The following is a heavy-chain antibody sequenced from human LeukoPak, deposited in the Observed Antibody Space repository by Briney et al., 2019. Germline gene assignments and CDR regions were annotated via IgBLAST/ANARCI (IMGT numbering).Heavy chain of an antibody. J-gene: IGHJ4*02. CDR1: GGTFSSYA. V-gene: IGHV1-69*13. Sequence: EASVKVSCEAFGGTFSSYAISWVRQAPGQGLEWMGGIIPIFGTANYAQKFQGRVTITADESTSTAYMELSSLRSEDTAVYYCARSNFYYDSSGVGEYWGQGTLVTVSS. D-gene: IGHD3-22*01. CDR2: IIPIFGTA. CDR3: ARSNFYYDSSGVGEY.